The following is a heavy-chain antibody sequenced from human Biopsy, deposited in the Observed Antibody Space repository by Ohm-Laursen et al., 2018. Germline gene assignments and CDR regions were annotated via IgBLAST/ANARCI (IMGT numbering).Heavy chain of an antibody. V-gene: IGHV3-21*06. CDR3: ATELLPPGVGGPWLDS. CDR1: GVTLSGYG. CDR2: ISPSSSYI. D-gene: IGHD3-10*01. J-gene: IGHJ5*01. Sequence: SLRLSCAASGVTLSGYGMNWVRQAPGKGLEWVSSISPSSSYIYYADSVKGRFTVSRDNTKNTLYLQMNSLRAADTAICFCATELLPPGVGGPWLDSWGQGTPVTVSS.